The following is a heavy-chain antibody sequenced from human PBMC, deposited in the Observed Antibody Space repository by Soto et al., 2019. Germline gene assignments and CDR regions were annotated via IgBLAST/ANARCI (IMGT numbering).Heavy chain of an antibody. J-gene: IGHJ2*01. D-gene: IGHD3-10*01. Sequence: QVQLQESGPGLVKPSETLSLTCTVSGGSISSYYWSWIRQPPGKGLEWIGYIYYSGSTNYNPSLKSRATISVDTSKNQFPLKLRSVTAADTAVYYCARGTGWFETWYFDLWGRGTLVTVSS. CDR3: ARGTGWFETWYFDL. CDR2: IYYSGST. CDR1: GGSISSYY. V-gene: IGHV4-59*01.